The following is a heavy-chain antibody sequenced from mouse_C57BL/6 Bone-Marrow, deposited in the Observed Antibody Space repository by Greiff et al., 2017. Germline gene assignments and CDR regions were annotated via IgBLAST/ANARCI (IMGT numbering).Heavy chain of an antibody. J-gene: IGHJ3*01. V-gene: IGHV1-59*01. D-gene: IGHD2-5*01. CDR2: IDPSDSYT. CDR1: GYTFTSYW. Sequence: QVQLQQPGAELVRPGTSVTLSCKASGYTFTSYWMHWVKQRPGQGLEWIGVIDPSDSYTNYNQKFKGKATLTVDTSSSTAYMQLSSLTSEDSAVYYCARGDYSNYGFAYWGQGTLVTVSA. CDR3: ARGDYSNYGFAY.